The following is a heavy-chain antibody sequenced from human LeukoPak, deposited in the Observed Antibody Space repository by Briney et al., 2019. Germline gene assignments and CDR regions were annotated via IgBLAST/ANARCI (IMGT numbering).Heavy chain of an antibody. Sequence: GGSLRLSCAASGFTFSSYSMNWVRQAPGKGLEWVSAISGSGGSTYYADSVKGRFTISRDNSKNTLYLQMNSLRAEDTAVYYCAKGNTTTVVKSACTEWGQGTLVTVSS. J-gene: IGHJ4*02. CDR3: AKGNTTTVVKSACTE. CDR1: GFTFSSYS. D-gene: IGHD4-23*01. CDR2: ISGSGGST. V-gene: IGHV3-23*01.